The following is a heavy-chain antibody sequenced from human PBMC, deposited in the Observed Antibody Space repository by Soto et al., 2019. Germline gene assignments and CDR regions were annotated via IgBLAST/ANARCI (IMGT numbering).Heavy chain of an antibody. CDR1: GFTLRSYA. V-gene: IGHV3-23*01. CDR3: ARSMSKDV. CDR2: ISGSGGRT. Sequence: GGPLRLSCAASGFTLRSYAMSWVRHAPGTGLEWVSAISGSGGRTSYADSVKGRFTLSRDNSKNPLYLQATSLRAEGPAAYHGARSMSKDVWGRGITVTDSS. D-gene: IGHD2-21*01. J-gene: IGHJ6*02.